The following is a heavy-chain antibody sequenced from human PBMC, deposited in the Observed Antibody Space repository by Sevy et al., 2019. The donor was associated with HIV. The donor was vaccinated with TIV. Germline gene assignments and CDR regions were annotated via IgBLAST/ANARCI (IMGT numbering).Heavy chain of an antibody. V-gene: IGHV1-2*06. CDR2: INPNSGGT. CDR1: GYTFTGYY. J-gene: IGHJ5*02. CDR3: ARDSITIFVSGYNWFDP. Sequence: VSVKVSCKASGYTFTGYYMHWVRQAPGQGLEWMGRINPNSGGTNYAQKFQGRVTMTRDTSISTAYMELSRLRSDDTAVYYCARDSITIFVSGYNWFDPWGQGTLVTVSS. D-gene: IGHD3-3*01.